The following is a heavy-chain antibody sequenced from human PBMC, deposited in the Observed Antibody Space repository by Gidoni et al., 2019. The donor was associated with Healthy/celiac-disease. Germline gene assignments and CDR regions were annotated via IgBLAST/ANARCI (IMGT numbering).Heavy chain of an antibody. D-gene: IGHD2-15*01. Sequence: QVQLVQSGAEVKKPGSAVKVSGKASGGTYSSYAISWVRQAPGQGLEWMGGIIPIFGTATYAQTFPGRVTITADESTSTAYMELSSLRSEDTAVYYCARDGGCSGGSCYPSWGQGTLVTVSS. CDR1: GGTYSSYA. J-gene: IGHJ5*02. CDR3: ARDGGCSGGSCYPS. V-gene: IGHV1-69*01. CDR2: IIPIFGTA.